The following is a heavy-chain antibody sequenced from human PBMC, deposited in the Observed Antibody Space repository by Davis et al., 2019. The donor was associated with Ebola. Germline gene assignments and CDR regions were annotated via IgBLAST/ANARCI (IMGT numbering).Heavy chain of an antibody. V-gene: IGHV4-59*08. CDR1: GGSISSYY. CDR2: IYYSGST. D-gene: IGHD3-22*01. Sequence: PGGSLRLSCTVSGGSISSYYWSWIRQPPGKGLEWIGYIYYSGSTNYNPSLKSRVTISVDTSKNQFSLKLSSVTAADTAVYYCARAGNYYDSSGTLQAFDIWGQGTMVTVSS. J-gene: IGHJ3*02. CDR3: ARAGNYYDSSGTLQAFDI.